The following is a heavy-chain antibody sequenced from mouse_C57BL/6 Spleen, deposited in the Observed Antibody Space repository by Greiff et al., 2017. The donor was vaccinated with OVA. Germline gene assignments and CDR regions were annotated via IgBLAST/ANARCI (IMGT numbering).Heavy chain of an antibody. V-gene: IGHV1-22*01. Sequence: EVQLQQSGPELVKPGASVKMSCKASGYTFTDYNMHWVKQSHGKSLEWIGYINPNNGGTSYNQTFKGKATLTVNKSSSTAYMELRSLTSEDSAVYYCARRYDGSNYAMDYWGQGTSVTVSS. CDR3: ARRYDGSNYAMDY. D-gene: IGHD1-1*01. J-gene: IGHJ4*01. CDR2: INPNNGGT. CDR1: GYTFTDYN.